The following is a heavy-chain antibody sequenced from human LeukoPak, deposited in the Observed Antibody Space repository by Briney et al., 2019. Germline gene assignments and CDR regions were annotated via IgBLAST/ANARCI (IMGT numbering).Heavy chain of an antibody. CDR3: ARHYYMDV. J-gene: IGHJ6*03. CDR1: GGSISSYY. CDR2: IYTSGST. Sequence: SETLSLTCTVSGGSISSYYWSWIRQPPGKGLEWIGYIYTSGSTNYNPSLKSRVTISVGTSKNQFSLKLSSVTAADTAVYYCARHYYMDVWGKGTTVTVSS. V-gene: IGHV4-4*09.